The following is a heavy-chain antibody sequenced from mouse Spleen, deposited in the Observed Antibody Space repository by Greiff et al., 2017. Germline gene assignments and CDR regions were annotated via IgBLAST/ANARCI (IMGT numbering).Heavy chain of an antibody. CDR3: TRECPLYVYPYLYV. D-gene: IGHD6-1*01. CDR1: GYTFTSYW. J-gene: IGHJ1*01. V-gene: IGHV1-5*01. Sequence: VQLQQSGTVLARPGASVKMSCKTSGYTFTSYWMHWVKQRPGQGLEWIGAIYPGNSDTSYNQKFKGKAKLTAVTSASTAYMELSSLTNEDSAVYHCTRECPLYVYPYLYVWGGGNTVPVSS. CDR2: IYPGNSDT.